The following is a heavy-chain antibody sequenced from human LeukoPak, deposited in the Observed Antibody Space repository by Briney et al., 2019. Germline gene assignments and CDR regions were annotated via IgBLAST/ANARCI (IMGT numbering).Heavy chain of an antibody. Sequence: PGRSLRLSCAASGFTFSSYAMHWVRQAPGKGLEWVAVISYDGSNKYYADSVKGRFTISRDNSKNTVYLQMNSLRADDTAVYYCARDFTPEWFDIHWGQGTLVTVS. V-gene: IGHV3-30-3*01. J-gene: IGHJ4*02. CDR2: ISYDGSNK. CDR3: ARDFTPEWFDIH. D-gene: IGHD3-3*01. CDR1: GFTFSSYA.